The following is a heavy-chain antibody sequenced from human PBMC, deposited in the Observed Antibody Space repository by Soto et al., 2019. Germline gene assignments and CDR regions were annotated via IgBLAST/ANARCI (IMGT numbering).Heavy chain of an antibody. Sequence: ASVKVSCKASGYTFTSYDINWVRQAPGQGLEWMGWISGFNADTKYAQKFQDRITVTTDTFTTTVSLTLRSVTAADSAVYYCARESPGELAYYFDFWGQGTPVTVSS. CDR1: GYTFTSYD. CDR2: ISGFNADT. J-gene: IGHJ4*02. CDR3: ARESPGELAYYFDF. D-gene: IGHD3-16*01. V-gene: IGHV1-18*01.